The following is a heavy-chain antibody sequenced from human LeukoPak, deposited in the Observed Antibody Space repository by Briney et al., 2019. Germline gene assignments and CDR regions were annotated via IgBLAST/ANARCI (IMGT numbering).Heavy chain of an antibody. CDR1: GGSISSYY. D-gene: IGHD3-10*01. CDR3: ARDRLFRGLSLAFDI. V-gene: IGHV4-59*01. Sequence: PSETLSLTCIVSGGSISSYYWSWIRQPPGKGLEWIGYMSYSGSTNYNPSLKSRVTISLDTSKNQFSLKLSSVTAADTAVYYCARDRLFRGLSLAFDIWGQGTMITVSS. J-gene: IGHJ3*02. CDR2: MSYSGST.